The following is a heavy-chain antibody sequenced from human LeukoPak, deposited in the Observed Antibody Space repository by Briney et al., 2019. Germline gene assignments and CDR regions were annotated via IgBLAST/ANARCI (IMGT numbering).Heavy chain of an antibody. CDR1: GGSISSSSYY. D-gene: IGHD4-17*01. CDR3: ASDYGDYVFDY. J-gene: IGHJ4*02. V-gene: IGHV4-39*01. CDR2: IYYSGST. Sequence: SETLSLTCTVSGGSISSSSYYWGWIRPPPGKGLEWIGSIYYSGSTYYNPSLKSRVTISVDTSKNQFSLKLSSVTAADTAVYYCASDYGDYVFDYWGQGTLVTVSS.